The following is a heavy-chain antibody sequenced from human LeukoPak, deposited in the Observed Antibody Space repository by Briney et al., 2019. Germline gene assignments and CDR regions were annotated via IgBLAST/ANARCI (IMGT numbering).Heavy chain of an antibody. Sequence: PGGSLRLSCVASGFTFSSYWMHWVRQVPGKGPVWVSRINSDGRITSYADSVKGRFTISRDNAKNTLYLQMNSLRAEDTAVYYCAKGVYVDWLSPFDYWGQGTLVTVSS. J-gene: IGHJ4*02. CDR2: INSDGRIT. CDR1: GFTFSSYW. CDR3: AKGVYVDWLSPFDY. D-gene: IGHD3-9*01. V-gene: IGHV3-74*01.